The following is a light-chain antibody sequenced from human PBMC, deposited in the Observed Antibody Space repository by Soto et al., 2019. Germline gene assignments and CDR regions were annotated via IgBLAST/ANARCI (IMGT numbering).Light chain of an antibody. CDR3: QQYNSWT. V-gene: IGKV1-5*01. J-gene: IGKJ2*01. CDR2: DAS. Sequence: DIQMTQSPSTLSASVGDRVTITCRASQSISSWLAWYQQKPGKAPKLLIYDASSLESGVPSRFSGSGSGTEFTLTISRLQPDDFATYYCQQYNSWTFGQGTKLEIK. CDR1: QSISSW.